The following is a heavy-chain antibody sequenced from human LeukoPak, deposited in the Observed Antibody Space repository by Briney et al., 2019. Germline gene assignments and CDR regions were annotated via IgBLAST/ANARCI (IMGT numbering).Heavy chain of an antibody. Sequence: GGSLRLFCAASGFTFSSYAMSWVRQAPGKGLEWVSATSGSGGSTYYADSVKGRFTISRDNSKNTLYLQMNSLRAEDTAVYYCAKDGDASAYCGGDCSMGIFDYWGQGTLVTVSS. J-gene: IGHJ4*02. D-gene: IGHD2-21*01. CDR2: TSGSGGST. V-gene: IGHV3-23*01. CDR3: AKDGDASAYCGGDCSMGIFDY. CDR1: GFTFSSYA.